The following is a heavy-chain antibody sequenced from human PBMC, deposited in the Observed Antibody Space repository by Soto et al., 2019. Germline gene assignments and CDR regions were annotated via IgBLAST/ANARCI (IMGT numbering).Heavy chain of an antibody. CDR3: AKDFGGLYNWFDS. D-gene: IGHD3-16*01. CDR2: MNPNNGKT. V-gene: IGHV1-8*01. J-gene: IGHJ5*01. CDR1: GYMFTSYD. Sequence: GASVKVSCKASGYMFTSYDINWVRQAAGQGLEWLGRMNPNNGKTDYAQKFQCRLTMTRDTSISTVYMELSSLTSEDTAVYYCAKDFGGLYNWFDSWGQGTLVTVSS.